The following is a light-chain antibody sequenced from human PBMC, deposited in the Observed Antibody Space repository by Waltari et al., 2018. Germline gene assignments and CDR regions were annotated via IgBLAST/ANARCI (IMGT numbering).Light chain of an antibody. CDR2: GNN. CDR3: QSFDNMLSGGVV. Sequence: QSVLTQPPSVSGTPGQRVTISCRGSTANIGALHALHGSQTLHGTAPKLLIYGNNNRPSGVPDRVSGSKSGTSASLAITGLQADDEADYFCQSFDNMLSGGVVFGGGTKLAVL. V-gene: IGLV1-40*01. CDR1: TANIGALHA. J-gene: IGLJ2*01.